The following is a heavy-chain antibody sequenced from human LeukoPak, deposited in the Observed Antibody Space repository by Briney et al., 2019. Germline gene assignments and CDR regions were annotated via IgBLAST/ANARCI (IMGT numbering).Heavy chain of an antibody. CDR1: GGSISSSSYY. CDR2: IYYSGST. J-gene: IGHJ5*02. D-gene: IGHD2-21*02. Sequence: PSETLSLTCTVSGGSISSSSYYWGWIRQPPGKGLEWIGSIYYSGSTYYNPSLKSRVTISVDTSKNQFSLKLSSVTAADTAVYYCAREVVTARSDWFDPWGQGTLVTVSS. V-gene: IGHV4-39*01. CDR3: AREVVTARSDWFDP.